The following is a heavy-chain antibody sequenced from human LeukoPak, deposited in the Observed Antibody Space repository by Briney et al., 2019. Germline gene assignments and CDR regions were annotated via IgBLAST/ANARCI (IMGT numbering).Heavy chain of an antibody. Sequence: PGRSLRLSCAASGFTFSSYAMHWVGQAPGKGLEWVAVISYDGSNKYYADSVKGRFTISRDNAKNSLYLQMNSLRAEDTAVYYCARANYGDFWGQGTLVTVSS. V-gene: IGHV3-30-3*01. J-gene: IGHJ4*02. CDR3: ARANYGDF. CDR1: GFTFSSYA. CDR2: ISYDGSNK.